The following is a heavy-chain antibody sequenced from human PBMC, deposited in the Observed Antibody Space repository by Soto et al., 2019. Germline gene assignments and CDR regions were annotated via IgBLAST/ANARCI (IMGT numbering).Heavy chain of an antibody. CDR3: ARHAILWFGELFSYGMDV. CDR2: IYYSGST. V-gene: IGHV4-39*01. Sequence: SETLSLTCTVSGGSISSSSYYWGWIRQPPGKGLEWIGSIYYSGSTYYNPSLKSRVTISVDTSKNQFSLKLSSVTAADTVVYYCARHAILWFGELFSYGMDVWGQGTTVS. D-gene: IGHD3-10*01. J-gene: IGHJ6*02. CDR1: GGSISSSSYY.